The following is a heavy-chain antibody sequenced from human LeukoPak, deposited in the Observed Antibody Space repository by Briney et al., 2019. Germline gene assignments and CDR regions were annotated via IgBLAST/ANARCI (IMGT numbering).Heavy chain of an antibody. CDR1: GFSFSGSA. CDR2: IRNKANSYTT. V-gene: IGHV3-72*01. Sequence: GGSLRLSCAASGFSFSGSAIHWVRQPSGKGLEWVGRIRNKANSYTTEYAASVKGRFTISRDDSKNSLYLQMNSLKTEDTAVYYCARESGPMVRGVTSIYYFDYWGQGTLVTVSS. J-gene: IGHJ4*02. D-gene: IGHD3-10*01. CDR3: ARESGPMVRGVTSIYYFDY.